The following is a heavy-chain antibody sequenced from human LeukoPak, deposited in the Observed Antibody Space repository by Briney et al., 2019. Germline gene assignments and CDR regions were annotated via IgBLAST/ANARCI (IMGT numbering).Heavy chain of an antibody. CDR1: GFTFSSYA. CDR2: ISGSGGST. D-gene: IGHD3-10*01. Sequence: GGSLRLSCAASGFTFSSYAMSWVRQAPGKGLEWVSAISGSGGSTYYADSVKGRFTISRDNSKKTLYLKMNSLRAEATAVYSCAKDQSLWFGEWTKSASAPAPLDYWGQGTLVTVSS. CDR3: AKDQSLWFGEWTKSASAPAPLDY. J-gene: IGHJ4*02. V-gene: IGHV3-23*01.